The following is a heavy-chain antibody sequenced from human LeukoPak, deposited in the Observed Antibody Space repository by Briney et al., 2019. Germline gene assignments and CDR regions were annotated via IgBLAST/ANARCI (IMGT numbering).Heavy chain of an antibody. V-gene: IGHV3-30*04. CDR1: GFTFSSYA. Sequence: GGSLRLSCAASGFTFSSYAMHWVRQAPGKGLEWVAVISYDGSNKYYADSVKGRFTISRDNSKNTLYLQMNSLRAEDTAVYYCARSGQLVPNANYYYYGMDVWGQGTTVTVSS. D-gene: IGHD6-6*01. J-gene: IGHJ6*02. CDR2: ISYDGSNK. CDR3: ARSGQLVPNANYYYYGMDV.